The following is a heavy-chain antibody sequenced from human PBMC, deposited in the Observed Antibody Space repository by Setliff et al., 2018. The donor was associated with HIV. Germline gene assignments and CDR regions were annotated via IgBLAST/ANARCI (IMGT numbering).Heavy chain of an antibody. V-gene: IGHV4-4*07. J-gene: IGHJ6*03. CDR1: GDSFSSYY. Sequence: SETLSLTCTVSGDSFSSYYWSWIRQPAGKGLEWIGHIYSSGITNYNPSLKSRVTMSVDTPKKQFSLKLSSVTAADTAVYYCARVSSTYWYSIFRNYYYHMDVWGKGTTVTVSS. CDR2: IYSSGIT. D-gene: IGHD2-8*02. CDR3: ARVSSTYWYSIFRNYYYHMDV.